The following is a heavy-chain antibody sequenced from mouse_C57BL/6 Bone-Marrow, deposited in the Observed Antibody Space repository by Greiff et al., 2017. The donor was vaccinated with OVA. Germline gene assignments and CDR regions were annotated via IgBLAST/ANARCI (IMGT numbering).Heavy chain of an antibody. CDR1: GYTFTSYW. J-gene: IGHJ4*01. V-gene: IGHV1-55*01. CDR2: IYPGSGST. Sequence: QVQLQQPGAELVKPGASVKMSCKASGYTFTSYWLTWVKQRPGQGLEWIGDIYPGSGSTNYNEKFKSKATLTVDTSSSTAYMQLGSLTSEDSAVYYCARASNYEGYYAMDYWGQGTSVTVSS. CDR3: ARASNYEGYYAMDY. D-gene: IGHD2-5*01.